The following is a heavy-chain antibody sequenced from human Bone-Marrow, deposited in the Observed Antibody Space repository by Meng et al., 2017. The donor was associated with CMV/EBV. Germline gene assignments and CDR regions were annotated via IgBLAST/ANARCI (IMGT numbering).Heavy chain of an antibody. CDR2: ISWDGGST. V-gene: IGHV3-43*01. CDR1: GFTFDDYT. J-gene: IGHJ6*02. Sequence: GGSLRLSCAASGFTFDDYTMHWVRQAPGKGLEWVSLISWDGGSTYYADSVKGRFTISRDNSKNTLYLQMNSLRAEDTAVYYCARDLAMGTGYGMDVWGQGTTVTVSS. CDR3: ARDLAMGTGYGMDV. D-gene: IGHD1-1*01.